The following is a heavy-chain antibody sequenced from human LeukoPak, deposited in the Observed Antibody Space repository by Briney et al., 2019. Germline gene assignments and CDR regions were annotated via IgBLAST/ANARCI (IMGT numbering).Heavy chain of an antibody. Sequence: GSLRLSCAASGFTFSSYAMSWVRQAPGKGLEWVSGISGSGGSTYYADSVKGRFTISRDNSKNTLYLQMNSLRAEDTAVYYCAKGGAGARYHFWSGHPNWFDPWGQGTLVTVSS. V-gene: IGHV3-23*01. CDR2: ISGSGGST. D-gene: IGHD3-3*01. CDR3: AKGGAGARYHFWSGHPNWFDP. J-gene: IGHJ5*02. CDR1: GFTFSSYA.